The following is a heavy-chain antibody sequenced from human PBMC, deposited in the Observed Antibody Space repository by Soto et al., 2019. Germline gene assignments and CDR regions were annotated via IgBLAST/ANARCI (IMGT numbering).Heavy chain of an antibody. J-gene: IGHJ4*02. D-gene: IGHD3-22*01. V-gene: IGHV1-18*01. CDR1: GYTFTSYG. CDR2: ISAYNGNT. Sequence: ASVKVCCKASGYTFTSYGISWVRQAPGQGLEWMGWISAYNGNTNYAQKLQGRVTMTTDTSTSTAYMELRSLRSDDTAVYYCARHYYDSSGYYYHFDYWGQGTLVTVSS. CDR3: ARHYYDSSGYYYHFDY.